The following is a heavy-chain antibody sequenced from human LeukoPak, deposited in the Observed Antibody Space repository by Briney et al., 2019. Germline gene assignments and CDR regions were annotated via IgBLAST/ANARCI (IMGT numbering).Heavy chain of an antibody. CDR2: IYYSGST. V-gene: IGHV4-59*01. J-gene: IGHJ3*02. CDR3: ARDGRYCSGGSCYRTFDI. Sequence: SETLSLTCTVSGGSISSYYWSWIRQPPGKGLEWIGYIYYSGSTNYNPSLKSRVTISVDTSENQFSLKLSSVTAADTAVYYCARDGRYCSGGSCYRTFDIWGQGTMVTVSS. D-gene: IGHD2-15*01. CDR1: GGSISSYY.